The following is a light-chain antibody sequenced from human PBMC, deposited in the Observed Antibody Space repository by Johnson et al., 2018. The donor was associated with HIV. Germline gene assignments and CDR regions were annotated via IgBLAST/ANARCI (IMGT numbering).Light chain of an antibody. CDR3: GTWDNSLNTGAV. Sequence: QSVLTQPPSVSAAPGQKVTISCSGSSSNIGNNYVSWYQQLPGTAPKLLIYENNKRTSGIPDRFSGSKSGTSATLGITGLQTGDEADYYCGTWDNSLNTGAVFGPGTKVTVL. CDR2: ENN. CDR1: SSNIGNNY. J-gene: IGLJ1*01. V-gene: IGLV1-51*02.